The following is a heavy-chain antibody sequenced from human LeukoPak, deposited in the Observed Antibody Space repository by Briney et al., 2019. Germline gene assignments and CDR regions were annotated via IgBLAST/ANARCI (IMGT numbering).Heavy chain of an antibody. CDR1: GGSISSGGYS. J-gene: IGHJ5*02. CDR3: ATLSIMITFGGVSAWFDP. Sequence: SQTLSLTCAVSGGSISSGGYSWSWIRQPPGKGLEWIGYIYHSGSTYYNPSLKSRDTISVDRSKNQFSLKLSSVTAADTAVYYCATLSIMITFGGVSAWFDPWGQGTLVTVSS. CDR2: IYHSGST. D-gene: IGHD3-16*01. V-gene: IGHV4-30-2*01.